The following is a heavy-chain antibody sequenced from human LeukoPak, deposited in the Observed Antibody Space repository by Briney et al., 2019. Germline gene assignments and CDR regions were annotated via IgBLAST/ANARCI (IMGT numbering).Heavy chain of an antibody. J-gene: IGHJ4*02. CDR2: ISWNSCSI. V-gene: IGHV3-9*01. D-gene: IGHD6-19*01. CDR1: GFTFDDYA. Sequence: GGSLRLSCAASGFTFDDYAMHWVRQAPGKGLEWVSGISWNSCSIGYADSVKGRFTISRDNAKNSLYLQMNSLRAEDTALYYCAKDRDSSGWYFDYWGQGTLVTVSS. CDR3: AKDRDSSGWYFDY.